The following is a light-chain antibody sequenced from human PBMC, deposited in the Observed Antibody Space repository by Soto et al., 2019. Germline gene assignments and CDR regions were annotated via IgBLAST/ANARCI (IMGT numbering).Light chain of an antibody. CDR3: QQYSTSPPMYT. V-gene: IGKV3-20*01. J-gene: IGKJ2*01. CDR1: QSVSSSY. CDR2: GAS. Sequence: EIVLTQSPGTLSLSPGERATLSCRASQSVSSSYFAWYQLKPGQAPRLLIYGASYRATGIPDRFSGSGSGTDFTLTISRLEPEYFAVYYCQQYSTSPPMYTFGQGTNLEIK.